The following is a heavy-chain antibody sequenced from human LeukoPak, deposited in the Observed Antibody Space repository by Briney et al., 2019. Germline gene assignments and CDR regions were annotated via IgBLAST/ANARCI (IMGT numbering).Heavy chain of an antibody. V-gene: IGHV4-39*01. CDR1: GGSISSSSYY. J-gene: IGHJ4*02. CDR2: IYYSGST. Sequence: SETLSLTCTVSGGSISSSSYYWGWIRQPPGKGLEWIGSIYYSGSTYYNPSLKSRVTISVDTSKNQFSLKLSSVTAADTAVYYCARSGYDFWSGYSPYYFDYWGQGTLVTVS. D-gene: IGHD3-3*01. CDR3: ARSGYDFWSGYSPYYFDY.